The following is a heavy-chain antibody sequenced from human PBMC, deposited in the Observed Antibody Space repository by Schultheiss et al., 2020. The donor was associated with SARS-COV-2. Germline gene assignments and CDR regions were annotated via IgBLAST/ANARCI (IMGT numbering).Heavy chain of an antibody. Sequence: GSLRLSCTVSGGSISSSSYYWSWIRQPPGKGLEWIGYIYYSGSTNYNPSLKSRVTISVDTSKNQFSLKLSSVTAADTAVYYCARSLHYYDSRYRFDYWGQGTLVTVS. CDR1: GGSISSSSYY. D-gene: IGHD3-22*01. CDR2: IYYSGST. CDR3: ARSLHYYDSRYRFDY. V-gene: IGHV4-61*01. J-gene: IGHJ4*02.